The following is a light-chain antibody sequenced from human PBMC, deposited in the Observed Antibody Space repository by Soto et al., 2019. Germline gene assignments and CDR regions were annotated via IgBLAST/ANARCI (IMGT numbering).Light chain of an antibody. J-gene: IGLJ2*01. CDR3: SSYTSSSTLV. CDR2: DVS. CDR1: SSDVGGYNY. V-gene: IGLV2-14*01. Sequence: ALTQPASVSGSPGQSITIPCTGTSSDVGGYNYVSWYQQHPGKAPKLMIYDVSNRPSGVSNRFSGSKSGNTASLTISGPQDEDEADYYCSSYTSSSTLVFGGGTKLTVL.